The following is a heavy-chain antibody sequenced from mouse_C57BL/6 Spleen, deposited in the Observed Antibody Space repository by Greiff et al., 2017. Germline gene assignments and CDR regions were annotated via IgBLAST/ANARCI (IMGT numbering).Heavy chain of an antibody. V-gene: IGHV1-82*01. J-gene: IGHJ2*01. CDR3: ASPGYFDY. CDR1: GYAFSSSW. Sequence: VQLLESGPELVKPGASVKISCKASGYAFSSSWMNWVKQRPGKGLEWIGRIYPGDGDTNYNGKFKGKATLTADKSSSTAYMQLSSLTSEDSAVYFSASPGYFDYWGQGTTLTVSS. CDR2: IYPGDGDT.